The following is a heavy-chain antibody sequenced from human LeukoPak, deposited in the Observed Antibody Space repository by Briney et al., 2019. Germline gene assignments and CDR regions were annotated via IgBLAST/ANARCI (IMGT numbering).Heavy chain of an antibody. CDR2: IYHSGST. V-gene: IGHV4-38-2*02. CDR1: GYSISSGYW. D-gene: IGHD3-22*01. Sequence: PSETLSLTCTVSGYSISSGYWWGWIRQPPGKGLEWIGSIYHSGSTYYHPSLKSRVTMSVDTSRNQFSLKLSSVTAADTAVYYCARQARGYYYDSSGYYRSTEYFQHWGQGTLVTVSS. J-gene: IGHJ1*01. CDR3: ARQARGYYYDSSGYYRSTEYFQH.